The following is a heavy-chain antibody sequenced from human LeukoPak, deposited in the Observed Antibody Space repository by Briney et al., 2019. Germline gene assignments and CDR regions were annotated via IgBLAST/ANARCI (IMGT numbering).Heavy chain of an antibody. CDR3: ARFPPGAAGNY. Sequence: SETLSLTCTVSGGPISSYYWSWIRQPPGKGLEWIGYIYYSGSTNYNPSLKSRVTISVDTSKNQFSLKLSSVTAADTAVYYCARFPPGAAGNYWGQGTLVTVSS. D-gene: IGHD6-25*01. CDR1: GGPISSYY. J-gene: IGHJ4*02. V-gene: IGHV4-59*01. CDR2: IYYSGST.